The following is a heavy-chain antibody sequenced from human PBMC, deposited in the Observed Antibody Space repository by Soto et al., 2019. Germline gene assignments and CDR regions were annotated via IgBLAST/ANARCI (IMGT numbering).Heavy chain of an antibody. CDR3: ARRYGANLDN. V-gene: IGHV4-59*01. J-gene: IGHJ4*02. Sequence: PSETLSLTCTVSGGYISGYYWSWLRQPPGKGLEWIGYIYNIGSTNYNPSLRSRVTMSVDRSKNQFSLKLSSVTAADTAVYYCARRYGANLDNWGQGTLVTVSS. CDR1: GGYISGYY. CDR2: IYNIGST. D-gene: IGHD1-26*01.